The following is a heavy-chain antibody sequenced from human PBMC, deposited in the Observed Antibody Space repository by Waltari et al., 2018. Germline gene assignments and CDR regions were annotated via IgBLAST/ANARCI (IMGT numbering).Heavy chain of an antibody. CDR1: GGSFSGYS. Sequence: QVQLQQWGAGLLKPSETLSLTCAVYGGSFSGYSCSGNSPPPGKGLEWIGEINHSGSTNYIPSLKSRVTISVDTSKNQFSLKLSSVTAADTAVYYCARGNKRAPRRYFDLWGRGTLVTVSS. J-gene: IGHJ2*01. V-gene: IGHV4-34*01. CDR2: INHSGST. CDR3: ARGNKRAPRRYFDL.